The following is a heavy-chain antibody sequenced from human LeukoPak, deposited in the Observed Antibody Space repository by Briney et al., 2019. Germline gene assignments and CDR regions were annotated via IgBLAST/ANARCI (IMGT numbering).Heavy chain of an antibody. V-gene: IGHV4-61*02. J-gene: IGHJ6*03. CDR2: IYTSGST. CDR3: ARTGSGGLDYYMDV. CDR1: GGSISSGSYY. D-gene: IGHD2-8*02. Sequence: SETLSLACTVSGGSISSGSYYWSWIRQPAGKGLEWIGRIYTSGSTNYNPSLKSRVTISVDTSKNQFSLKLSSVTAADTAVYYCARTGSGGLDYYMDVWGKGTTVTVSS.